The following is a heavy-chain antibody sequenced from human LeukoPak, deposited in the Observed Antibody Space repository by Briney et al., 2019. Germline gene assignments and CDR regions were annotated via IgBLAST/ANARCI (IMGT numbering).Heavy chain of an antibody. J-gene: IGHJ5*02. CDR3: ARATLTYYYDSSGYYR. Sequence: GGSLRLSCAASGFTFSSYWMSWVRQAPGKGLEWVANIKQDGSEKYCVDSVKGRFTISRDNAKNSLYLQMNSLRAEDTAVYYCARATLTYYYDSSGYYRWGQGTLVTVSS. D-gene: IGHD3-22*01. V-gene: IGHV3-7*01. CDR2: IKQDGSEK. CDR1: GFTFSSYW.